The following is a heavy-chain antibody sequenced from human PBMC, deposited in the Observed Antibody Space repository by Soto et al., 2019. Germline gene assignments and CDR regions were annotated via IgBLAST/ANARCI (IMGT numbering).Heavy chain of an antibody. CDR2: INSDGSST. CDR3: AISRGAEGNDYYYYGMDV. V-gene: IGHV3-74*01. CDR1: GFTFSSYW. Sequence: EGSLRLSCAASGFTFSSYWMHWVRQAPGKGLVWVSRINSDGSSTSYADSVKGRFTISRDNAKNTLYLQMNSLRAEDTAVYYCAISRGAEGNDYYYYGMDVWGQGTTVTVSS. D-gene: IGHD3-10*01. J-gene: IGHJ6*02.